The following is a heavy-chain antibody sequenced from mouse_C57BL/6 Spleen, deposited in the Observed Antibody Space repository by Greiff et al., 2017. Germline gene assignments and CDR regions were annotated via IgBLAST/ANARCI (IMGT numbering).Heavy chain of an antibody. V-gene: IGHV5-4*01. D-gene: IGHD3-3*01. Sequence: EVQLVESGGGLVKPGGSLTLSCAASGFTFSSYAMTWVRQPPEKRLEWVATISDGGSYTYYPDNVKGCCTISRDNAKKNLYLQRSHLKSEDTAMYYCARDGAGSAWFADWGKGTLVTVSA. CDR1: GFTFSSYA. J-gene: IGHJ3*01. CDR2: ISDGGSYT. CDR3: ARDGAGSAWFAD.